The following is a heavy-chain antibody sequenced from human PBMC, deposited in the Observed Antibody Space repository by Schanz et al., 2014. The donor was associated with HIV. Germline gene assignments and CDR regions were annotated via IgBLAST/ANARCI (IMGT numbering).Heavy chain of an antibody. D-gene: IGHD6-13*01. CDR2: ISSDGGHS. J-gene: IGHJ4*02. CDR1: GFTFTDYS. V-gene: IGHV3-43*01. Sequence: EVQLVESGGGLVQPGRSLRLSCAASGFTFTDYSLHWVRQVPGKGLEWLSVISSDGGHSYYADSVKGRFTISRDNSKDALFLQRKSLRIEATAFYHCERESREGGRSWYKKGMGFDYWGQGTLVTVSS. CDR3: ERESREGGRSWYKKGMGFDY.